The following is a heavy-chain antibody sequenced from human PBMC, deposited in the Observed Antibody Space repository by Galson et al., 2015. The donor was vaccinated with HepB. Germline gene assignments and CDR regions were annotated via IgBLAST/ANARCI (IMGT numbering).Heavy chain of an antibody. CDR3: ARDQSVTTFGSGPIYYYYGMDV. J-gene: IGHJ6*02. Sequence: SVKVSCKASGYTFTSYYMHWVRQAPGQGLEWMGIINPSGGSTSYAQKFQGRVTMTRDTSTSTVYMELSSLRSEDTAVYYCARDQSVTTFGSGPIYYYYGMDVWGQGTTVTVSS. D-gene: IGHD4-17*01. V-gene: IGHV1-46*01. CDR1: GYTFTSYY. CDR2: INPSGGST.